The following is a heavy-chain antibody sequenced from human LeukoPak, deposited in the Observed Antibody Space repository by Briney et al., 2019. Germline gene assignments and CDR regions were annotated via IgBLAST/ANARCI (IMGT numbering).Heavy chain of an antibody. CDR2: MYNGGTT. V-gene: IGHV4-61*02. CDR1: GASISGSISGGTYY. J-gene: IGHJ3*02. Sequence: SQTLSLTCTVSGASISGSISGGTYYWHWIRQPAGKGLEWIGRMYNGGTTINYSPSLKSRVTISVDTSKNQFSLKLSSVTAADTAVYYCARKETGAVLGGAFDIWGQGTMVTVSS. D-gene: IGHD7-27*01. CDR3: ARKETGAVLGGAFDI.